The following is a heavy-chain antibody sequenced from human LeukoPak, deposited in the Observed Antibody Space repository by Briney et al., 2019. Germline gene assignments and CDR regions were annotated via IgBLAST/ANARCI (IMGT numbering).Heavy chain of an antibody. D-gene: IGHD5-18*01. CDR2: ISYDGSNK. J-gene: IGHJ4*02. CDR1: GFTFSSYA. CDR3: ARVLRDTAMVSV. V-gene: IGHV3-30-3*01. Sequence: GGSLRLSCAASGFTFSSYAMHWVRQAPGKGLEWVAVISYDGSNKYYADSVKGRFTISRDNSKNTLYLQMNSLRAEDTAVYYCARVLRDTAMVSVWGQGTLVTVSS.